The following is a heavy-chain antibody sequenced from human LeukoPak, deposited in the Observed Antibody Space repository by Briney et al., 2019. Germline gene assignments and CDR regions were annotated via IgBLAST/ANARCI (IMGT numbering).Heavy chain of an antibody. D-gene: IGHD6-19*01. CDR1: GGSFSGYY. CDR2: INHSGST. V-gene: IGHV4-34*01. Sequence: SETLSLTCAVYGGSFSGYYWSWIRQPPGKGLEWIGEINHSGSTNYNPSLKSRVTISVDTSKNQFSLKLSSVTAADTAVYYCATLNSNTMDSSGSYRDYYYGMDVWGQGTTVTVSS. CDR3: ATLNSNTMDSSGSYRDYYYGMDV. J-gene: IGHJ6*02.